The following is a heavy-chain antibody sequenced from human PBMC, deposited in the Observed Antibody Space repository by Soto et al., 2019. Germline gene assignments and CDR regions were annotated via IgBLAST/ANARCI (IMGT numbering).Heavy chain of an antibody. V-gene: IGHV4-39*01. CDR2: TYSSGSP. CDR1: GDSISSGSFF. Sequence: QLQLRESGPGLVKPSETLSLTCTVSGDSISSGSFFWGWIRQSPGRGLEWIGSTYSSGSPYVNPSLKSRVTISIDTSKNEFSLNLNSVTAADSAVYFCARHKGPRIELAASWFDTGGQGILVTVSS. D-gene: IGHD6-19*01. CDR3: ARHKGPRIELAASWFDT. J-gene: IGHJ5*02.